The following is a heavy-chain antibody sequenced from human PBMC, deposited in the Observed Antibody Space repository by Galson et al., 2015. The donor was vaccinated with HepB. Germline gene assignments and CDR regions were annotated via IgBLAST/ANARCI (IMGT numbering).Heavy chain of an antibody. CDR3: ARQGRDWDSMGAYYYYYMDV. Sequence: QSGAEVTKPGESLRISCTGSGYSFTSYWISWVRQMPGKGLEWMGRIDPSDSYTNYSPSFQGHVTISADKSISTAYLQWSSLKASDTAMYYCARQGRDWDSMGAYYYYYMDVWGKGTTVTVSS. D-gene: IGHD1-26*01. V-gene: IGHV5-10-1*01. CDR1: GYSFTSYW. CDR2: IDPSDSYT. J-gene: IGHJ6*03.